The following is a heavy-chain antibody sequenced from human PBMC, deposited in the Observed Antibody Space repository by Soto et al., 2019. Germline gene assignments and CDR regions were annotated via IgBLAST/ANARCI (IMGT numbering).Heavy chain of an antibody. CDR1: RYTFTNFY. D-gene: IGHD1-26*01. CDR3: ARSQVGRPVDV. V-gene: IGHV1-46*01. CDR2: INPSGGST. J-gene: IGHJ6*02. Sequence: ASVKVSCKASRYTFTNFYIHWLRQAPGQGLEWMGIINPSGGSTTYPQKFQGRVTMTRDTSTSTVHMELITLRSEDTAVYYCARSQVGRPVDVWGPGTTVT.